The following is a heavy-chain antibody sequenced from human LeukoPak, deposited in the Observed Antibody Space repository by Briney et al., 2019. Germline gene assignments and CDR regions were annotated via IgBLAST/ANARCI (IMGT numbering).Heavy chain of an antibody. CDR2: ISYDGSNK. J-gene: IGHJ4*02. V-gene: IGHV3-30*18. CDR3: AKEGSGYVDY. D-gene: IGHD3-3*01. CDR1: GFTFSSYG. Sequence: GSLRLSCAASGFTFSSYGMHWVRQAPGKGLEGVAVISYDGSNKYYADSVKGRFTISRDNSKNTLYLQMNSLRAEDTAVYYCAKEGSGYVDYWGQGTLVTVSS.